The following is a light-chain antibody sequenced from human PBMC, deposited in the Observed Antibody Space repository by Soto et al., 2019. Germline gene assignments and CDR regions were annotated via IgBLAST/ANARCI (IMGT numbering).Light chain of an antibody. Sequence: DIVMTQSPDSLAVSLGERVTINCKSSQSVLYSSNNRNYLAWFQQKPGQPPKLLIYLASTRESGVPDRFSGRGYGPDLTLTIRARQAGEVAVYYCHQYCNTPLIFGGGTKVEI. CDR2: LAS. CDR1: QSVLYSSNNRNY. CDR3: HQYCNTPLI. V-gene: IGKV4-1*01. J-gene: IGKJ4*01.